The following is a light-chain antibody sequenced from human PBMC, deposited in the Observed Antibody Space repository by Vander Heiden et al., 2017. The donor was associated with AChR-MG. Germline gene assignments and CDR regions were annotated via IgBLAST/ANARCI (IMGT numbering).Light chain of an antibody. CDR3: QVWDRSTDHVV. J-gene: IGLJ2*01. CDR2: DDT. CDR1: NVGDKV. Sequence: SSVLTQAASVAVSSGQTARLTCWGNNVGDKVVDWYQQKPGQAPVLVLFDDTDRPSGIHERLSGSNSGNTATLTVNRVEAGDEADYYCQVWDRSTDHVVFGGGTKLTVL. V-gene: IGLV3-21*02.